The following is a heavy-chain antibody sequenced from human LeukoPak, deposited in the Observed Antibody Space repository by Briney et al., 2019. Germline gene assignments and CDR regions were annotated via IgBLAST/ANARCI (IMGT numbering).Heavy chain of an antibody. D-gene: IGHD4-23*01. J-gene: IGHJ6*02. CDR1: GYTFSSYG. Sequence: GASVKVSCKASGYTFSSYGISWVRQAPGQGLEWMGRIIPILGIANYPQKFQGRVTITADKSTSTAYMELSSLRSEDTAVYYCARDYGGNPYMDVWGQGTTVTVSS. V-gene: IGHV1-69*04. CDR2: IIPILGIA. CDR3: ARDYGGNPYMDV.